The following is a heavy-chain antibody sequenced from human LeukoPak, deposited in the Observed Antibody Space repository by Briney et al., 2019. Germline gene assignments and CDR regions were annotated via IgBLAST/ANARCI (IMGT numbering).Heavy chain of an antibody. D-gene: IGHD2-15*01. CDR1: GYTFTGYN. CDR2: IDPNSGGT. CDR3: ARGRMGGGNDY. V-gene: IGHV1-2*02. Sequence: ASVKVSCKASGYTFTGYNMHWVRQAPGQGLEWMGWIDPNSGGTNYAQKFQGRVTMTRDTSISTAFMELSSLRSDDTAVYYCARGRMGGGNDYWGQGTLVTVSS. J-gene: IGHJ4*02.